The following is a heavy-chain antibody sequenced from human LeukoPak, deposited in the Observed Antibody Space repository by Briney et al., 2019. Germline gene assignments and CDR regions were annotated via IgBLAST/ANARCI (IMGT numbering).Heavy chain of an antibody. CDR3: ARGGVSKLDY. D-gene: IGHD6-13*01. CDR2: IYYSGST. CDR1: GGSISSGGYY. J-gene: IGHJ4*02. V-gene: IGHV4-31*03. Sequence: SQTLSLTYTVSGGSISSGGYYWSWIRQHPGKGLEWIGYIYYSGSTYYNPSLKSRVTISVDTSKNQFSLKLSSVTAADTAVYYCARGGVSKLDYWGQGTLVTVSS.